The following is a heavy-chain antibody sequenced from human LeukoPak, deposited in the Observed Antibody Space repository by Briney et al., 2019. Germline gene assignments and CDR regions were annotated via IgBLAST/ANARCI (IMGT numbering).Heavy chain of an antibody. CDR2: IYNSGST. Sequence: SETLSLTCTVSGGSFSSHYWSWIRQPPGKGLEWIGYIYNSGSTNYNPSLKSRVTISVDMSKNQFSLNLASVTAADTAVYYCARVPVVTPGYFDYWGQGTLVTVSS. CDR3: ARVPVVTPGYFDY. D-gene: IGHD4-23*01. CDR1: GGSFSSHY. J-gene: IGHJ4*02. V-gene: IGHV4-59*11.